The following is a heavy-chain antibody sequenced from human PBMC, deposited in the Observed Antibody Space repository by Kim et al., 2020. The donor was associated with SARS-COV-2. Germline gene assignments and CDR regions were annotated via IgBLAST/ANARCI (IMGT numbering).Heavy chain of an antibody. CDR1: GFTFSRYS. J-gene: IGHJ2*01. Sequence: GGSLRLSCAASGFTFSRYSLGWVRQAPGKGLEWISYISSSDTIYYADSVRGRFTISRDKAKNSLYLQMNSLKDEDTALYYCVRPPFGGAVDACYLYFDL. CDR2: ISSSDTI. CDR3: VRPPFGGAVDACYLYFDL. D-gene: IGHD3-3*01. V-gene: IGHV3-48*02.